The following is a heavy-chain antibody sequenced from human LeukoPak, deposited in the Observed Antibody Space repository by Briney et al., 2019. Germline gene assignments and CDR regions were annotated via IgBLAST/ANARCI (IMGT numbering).Heavy chain of an antibody. Sequence: GGSLRLSCAASGFTFSSYEIHWVRHARGKGLEGVSYISTSGSIINYADSVKGRFTISRDNAKNSLYLQMNSLTAEDTALYYCARGRIYFDYWGQGTLVTVSS. CDR2: ISTSGSII. V-gene: IGHV3-48*03. CDR3: ARGRIYFDY. CDR1: GFTFSSYE. J-gene: IGHJ4*02.